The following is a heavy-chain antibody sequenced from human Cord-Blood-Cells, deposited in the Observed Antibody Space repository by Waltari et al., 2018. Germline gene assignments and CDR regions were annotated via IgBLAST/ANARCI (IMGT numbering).Heavy chain of an antibody. J-gene: IGHJ5*02. CDR3: ARGGGTSEWYNWFDP. Sequence: QVQLQQWGAGLLKPSETLSLTCAVYGGPLSGYNWSWIRQPPGKGLEWIEEINHIGSTNENPSLKSRFTISVDTSKNQFSLKLSSVTAADTAVYYCARGGGTSEWYNWFDPWGQGTLVTVSS. V-gene: IGHV4-34*01. CDR2: INHIGST. CDR1: GGPLSGYN. D-gene: IGHD3-3*01.